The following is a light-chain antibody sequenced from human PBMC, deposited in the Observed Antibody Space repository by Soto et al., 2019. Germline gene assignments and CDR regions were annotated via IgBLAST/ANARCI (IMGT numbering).Light chain of an antibody. J-gene: IGLJ1*01. CDR2: DVT. CDR1: SSDVGGYNY. CDR3: SSYRRGSTYV. V-gene: IGLV2-14*03. Sequence: QSVLTQPASVSGSPGQSITVSCTGTSSDVGGYNYVSWYQQHPGKAPRLMIYDVTNRPSGVFDRFSGSKSGNTASLTISGLQAEDEADYYCSSYRRGSTYVFGTGTKVTVL.